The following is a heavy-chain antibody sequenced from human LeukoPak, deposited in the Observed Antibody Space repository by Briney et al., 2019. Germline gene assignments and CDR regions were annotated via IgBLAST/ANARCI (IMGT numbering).Heavy chain of an antibody. CDR2: IKQDGSEK. J-gene: IGHJ4*02. V-gene: IGHV3-7*01. Sequence: GGSLRLSCADSGFTFSSYWMSWVRQAPGKGLEWVANIKQDGSEKYYVDSVKGRFTISRDNAKNSLYLQMNSLRAEDTAVYYCARGPQRGYSGYSNDYWGQGTLVTVSS. CDR3: ARGPQRGYSGYSNDY. CDR1: GFTFSSYW. D-gene: IGHD5-12*01.